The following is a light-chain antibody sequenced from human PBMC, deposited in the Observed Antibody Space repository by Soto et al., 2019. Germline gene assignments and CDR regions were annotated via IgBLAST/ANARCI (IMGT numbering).Light chain of an antibody. Sequence: DIEMTQSPSTLSASVGDRVTITCRASQSISSWLAWYQQKPGKAPKLLIYKASSLESGVPSRFRGSGSGTEFTLTISSLQPDDFETYYCQQYNSSSWTFGQGTKVDIK. CDR3: QQYNSSSWT. CDR2: KAS. V-gene: IGKV1-5*03. CDR1: QSISSW. J-gene: IGKJ1*01.